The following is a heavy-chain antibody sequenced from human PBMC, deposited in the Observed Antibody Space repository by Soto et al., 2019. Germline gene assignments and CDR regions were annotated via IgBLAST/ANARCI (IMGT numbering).Heavy chain of an antibody. V-gene: IGHV4-30-2*01. CDR2: IYHSGST. Sequence: TLSLTCAVSCGSISSGGYSWSWIRQPPGKGLEWIGYIYHSGSTYYNPSLKSRVTISVDRSKNQFSLKLSSVTAADTAVYYCARGPYDSSGYYYAHAFDYWGQGTLVTVSS. D-gene: IGHD3-22*01. J-gene: IGHJ4*02. CDR1: CGSISSGGYS. CDR3: ARGPYDSSGYYYAHAFDY.